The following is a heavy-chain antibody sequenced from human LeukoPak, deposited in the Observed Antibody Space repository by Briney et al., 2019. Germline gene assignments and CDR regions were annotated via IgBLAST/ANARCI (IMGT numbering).Heavy chain of an antibody. V-gene: IGHV1-69*13. CDR2: IIPIFGTA. Sequence: ASVKVSCKASGGTFSSYAISWVRQAPGQGLEWMGGIIPIFGTANYAQKFQGRVTITADESTSTAYMEPSSLRSEDTAVYYCARDHGVPAAIEWGQGTLVTVSS. CDR3: ARDHGVPAAIE. J-gene: IGHJ4*02. CDR1: GGTFSSYA. D-gene: IGHD2-2*01.